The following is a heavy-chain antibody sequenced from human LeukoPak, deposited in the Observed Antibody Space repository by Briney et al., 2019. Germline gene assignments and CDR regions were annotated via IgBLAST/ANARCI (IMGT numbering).Heavy chain of an antibody. CDR2: IGPSGDNT. D-gene: IGHD6-19*01. Sequence: GGSLRLSCAASGFTFSSYDMTWVRQAPGRGLEWVSSIGPSGDNTYYGDPEKGRFTISRDNSKHTVYLQMNNKRADNTAIYYCPRVAGWHWFDPGGEGTLVTVPS. CDR1: GFTFSSYD. V-gene: IGHV3-23*01. J-gene: IGHJ5*02. CDR3: PRVAGWHWFDP.